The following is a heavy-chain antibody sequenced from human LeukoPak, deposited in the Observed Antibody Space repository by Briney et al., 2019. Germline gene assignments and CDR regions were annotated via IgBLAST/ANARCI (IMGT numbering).Heavy chain of an antibody. J-gene: IGHJ4*02. D-gene: IGHD2-2*02. V-gene: IGHV1-46*01. Sequence: ASVKVSCKASGYTVTSYYMNGVRQAPGQGLEWMGISNPSGGSTSYAQKFQGRVTMTRDTSTSTVYMELSSLRSEDTAVYYCARVRGYCSSTSCYRFDYWGQGTLVTVSS. CDR1: GYTVTSYY. CDR3: ARVRGYCSSTSCYRFDY. CDR2: SNPSGGST.